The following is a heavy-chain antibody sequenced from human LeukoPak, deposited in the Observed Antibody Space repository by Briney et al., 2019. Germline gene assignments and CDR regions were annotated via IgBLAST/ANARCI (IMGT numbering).Heavy chain of an antibody. V-gene: IGHV4-34*01. D-gene: IGHD3-22*01. CDR2: INHSGST. CDR1: GGSFSDYY. Sequence: SETLSLTCAVYGGSFSDYYWSWIRQPPGKGLEWIGEINHSGSTNYNPSLKSRVTISVDTSKNQFSLKLSSVTAADTAVYYCARGRRSGYYNWGQGTLVTVSS. CDR3: ARGRRSGYYN. J-gene: IGHJ4*02.